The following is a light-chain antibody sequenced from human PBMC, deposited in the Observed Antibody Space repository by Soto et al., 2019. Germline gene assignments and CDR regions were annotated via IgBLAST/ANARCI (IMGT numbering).Light chain of an antibody. CDR2: DVS. Sequence: QSALTQPASVSGSPGQSITISCTGTSSDVGGYNYVSWYQQHPGKAPKLMIYDVSYRPSGVSNRFSGSKSGNTASLTISGLQAEDDADYYCTSYTSSSTLEVFGGGTQLTVL. V-gene: IGLV2-14*01. CDR3: TSYTSSSTLEV. J-gene: IGLJ2*01. CDR1: SSDVGGYNY.